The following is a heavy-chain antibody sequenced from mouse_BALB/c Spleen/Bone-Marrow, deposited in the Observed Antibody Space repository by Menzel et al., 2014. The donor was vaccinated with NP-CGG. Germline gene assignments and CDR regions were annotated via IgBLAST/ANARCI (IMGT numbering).Heavy chain of an antibody. CDR3: ARSGGNYDYFDY. CDR1: GDSITSGY. D-gene: IGHD2-1*01. Sequence: EVKLQESGPSLVKPSQTLSLTCSVTGDSITSGYWNWIRKFPGNKLEYMGYISYSGSTYYNPSLKSRMSITRDTSKNQYYLQLNSVTTEDTATYYCARSGGNYDYFDYWGQGTTLTFSS. V-gene: IGHV3-8*02. J-gene: IGHJ2*01. CDR2: ISYSGST.